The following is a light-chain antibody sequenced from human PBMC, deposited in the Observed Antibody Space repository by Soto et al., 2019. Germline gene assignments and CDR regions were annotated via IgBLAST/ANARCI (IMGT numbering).Light chain of an antibody. CDR1: SIDFGHPYNY. CDR3: MSYIASTSTHWV. CDR2: GVS. J-gene: IGLJ3*02. Sequence: QSVLTQPASVSGSPGQSITISCTGTSIDFGHPYNYVSWYQQYPGKPPKLLILGVSNRPSGISGRFSGSKSGNTASLTISGLQPEDEADYYCMSYIASTSTHWVLGGGTKVTVL. V-gene: IGLV2-14*03.